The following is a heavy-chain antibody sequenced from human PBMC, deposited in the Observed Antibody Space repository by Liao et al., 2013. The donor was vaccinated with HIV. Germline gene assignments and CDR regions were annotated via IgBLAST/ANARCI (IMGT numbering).Heavy chain of an antibody. V-gene: IGHV4-34*11. CDR1: GGSFSGYY. J-gene: IGHJ2*01. CDR2: IYYSGST. CDR3: ARVQWEPAPNWYSDL. D-gene: IGHD1-26*01. Sequence: QVQLQQWGAGLLKPSETLSLTCAVYGGSFSGYYWSWIRQPPGKGLEWIGYIYYSGSTNYNSSLYNPSLKSRVSISADTSSNHVSLKLTSVTAADTAVYYCARVQWEPAPNWYSDLWGRGTLVHCLL.